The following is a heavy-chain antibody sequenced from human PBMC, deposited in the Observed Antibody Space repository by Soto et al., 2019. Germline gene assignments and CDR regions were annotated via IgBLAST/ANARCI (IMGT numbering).Heavy chain of an antibody. J-gene: IGHJ4*02. V-gene: IGHV4-30-4*01. CDR3: ASDSYGSLGLDY. CDR2: IYYSGST. D-gene: IGHD5-18*01. CDR1: GGSISSGDYY. Sequence: SETLSLTCTVSGGSISSGDYYWSWIRQPPGKGLEWIGYIYYSGSTYYNPSLKSRVTISVDTSKNQFSMKLSSVTAADTAVYYCASDSYGSLGLDYWGQGTLVTVSS.